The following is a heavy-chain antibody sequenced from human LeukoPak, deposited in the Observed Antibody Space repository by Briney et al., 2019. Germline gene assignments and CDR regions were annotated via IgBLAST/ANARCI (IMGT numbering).Heavy chain of an antibody. CDR1: GFTFSSYA. V-gene: IGHV3-30-3*01. Sequence: GGSLRLSCAASGFTFSSYAMHWVRQAPGKGLEWVAVISYDGSNKYYADSVKGRFTISRDNSKNTLYLQMNSLRAEDTAVYYCARDDGSSGYYSSPWGQGTLVTVSS. CDR2: ISYDGSNK. D-gene: IGHD3-22*01. J-gene: IGHJ5*02. CDR3: ARDDGSSGYYSSP.